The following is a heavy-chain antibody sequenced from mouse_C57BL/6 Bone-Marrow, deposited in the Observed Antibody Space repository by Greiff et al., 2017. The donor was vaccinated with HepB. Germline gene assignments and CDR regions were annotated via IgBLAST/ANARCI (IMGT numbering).Heavy chain of an antibody. CDR3: ARKVYYSNLAWFAY. D-gene: IGHD2-5*01. J-gene: IGHJ3*01. CDR1: GFSLTSYG. Sequence: VQGVESGPGLVQPSQSLSITCTVSGFSLTSYGVHWVRQSPGKGLEWLGVIWSGGSTDYNAAFISRLSISKDNSKNQVFFKMNSLQADDTAIYYCARKVYYSNLAWFAYWGQGTLVTVSA. CDR2: IWSGGST. V-gene: IGHV2-2*01.